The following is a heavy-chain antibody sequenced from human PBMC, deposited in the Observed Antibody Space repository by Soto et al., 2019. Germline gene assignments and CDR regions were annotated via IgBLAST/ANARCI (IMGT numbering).Heavy chain of an antibody. D-gene: IGHD3-10*01. Sequence: QVQLVQSGAEVKKPGASVKVSCKASGYTFTSYAMHWVRQAPGQRLEWMGWINAGNGNTKYSQKFQGRVTITRDTSASTAYMELSSLRSEDTAVYFCARTAMVRERSSPRNWFDPWGQGTLVTVSS. CDR2: INAGNGNT. CDR1: GYTFTSYA. J-gene: IGHJ5*02. CDR3: ARTAMVRERSSPRNWFDP. V-gene: IGHV1-3*01.